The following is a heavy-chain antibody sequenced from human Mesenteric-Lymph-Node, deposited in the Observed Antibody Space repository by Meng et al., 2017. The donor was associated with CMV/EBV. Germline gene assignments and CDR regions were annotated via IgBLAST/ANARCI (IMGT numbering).Heavy chain of an antibody. D-gene: IGHD2-2*01. J-gene: IGHJ5*02. CDR1: GFTFNSYG. Sequence: GGSLRLSCAASGFTFNSYGMHWVRQSPGKGLEWVAFIRYDGINKYYVDSVKGRFTISRDNSKNTVFLQMNSLRIEDTAVYYCAKDRGGYCASTSCYFHTWGQGTLVTVSS. V-gene: IGHV3-30*02. CDR2: IRYDGINK. CDR3: AKDRGGYCASTSCYFHT.